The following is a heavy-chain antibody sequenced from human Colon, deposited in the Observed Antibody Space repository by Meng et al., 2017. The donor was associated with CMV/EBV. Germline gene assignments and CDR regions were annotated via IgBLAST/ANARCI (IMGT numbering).Heavy chain of an antibody. CDR2: IDPSGTST. CDR3: ARDPGLGWSDY. Sequence: SCQASGYTLTTYYMHWVRQAPGKGLEWLGRIDPSGTSTIYAQNFQGRVTMTKDTSTSTVYMELRSLRPEDTAIYFCARDPGLGWSDYWGQGTLVTVSS. D-gene: IGHD2-15*01. J-gene: IGHJ4*02. CDR1: GYTLTTYY. V-gene: IGHV1-46*01.